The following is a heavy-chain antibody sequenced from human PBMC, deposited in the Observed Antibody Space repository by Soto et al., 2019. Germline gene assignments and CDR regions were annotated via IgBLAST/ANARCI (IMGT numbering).Heavy chain of an antibody. Sequence: GASVKVSCKASGYTFTGYYMHWVRQAPGQGLEWMGWINPNSGGTNYAQKFQGRFTTSRDNAQNSLFLQMHSLRADDTAVYFCTRQEIAEVVVAATVFDFWGQGTLVTVSS. CDR3: TRQEIAEVVVAATVFDF. CDR2: INPNSGGT. J-gene: IGHJ4*02. V-gene: IGHV1-2*02. CDR1: GYTFTGYY. D-gene: IGHD2-15*01.